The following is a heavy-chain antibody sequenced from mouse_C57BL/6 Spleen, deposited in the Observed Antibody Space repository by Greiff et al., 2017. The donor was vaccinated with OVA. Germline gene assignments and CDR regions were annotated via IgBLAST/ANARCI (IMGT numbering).Heavy chain of an antibody. CDR3: ARDGTNGGDY. V-gene: IGHV5-4*01. J-gene: IGHJ2*01. Sequence: DVMLVESGGGLVKPGGSLKLSCAASGFTFSSYAMSWVRQTPEKRLEWVATISDGGSYTYYPDNVKGRFTISRDNAKNNLYLQMSHLKSEDTAMYYCARDGTNGGDYWGQGTTLTVSS. CDR1: GFTFSSYA. D-gene: IGHD4-1*01. CDR2: ISDGGSYT.